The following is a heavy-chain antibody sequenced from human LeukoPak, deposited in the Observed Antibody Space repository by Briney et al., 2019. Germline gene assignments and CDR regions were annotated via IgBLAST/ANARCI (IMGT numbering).Heavy chain of an antibody. Sequence: SQTLSLTCALSGDIVSSNSAAWNWIRQSPSRGLEWLVRTYYRSKLYNDYAVSVKNRITITPETSRNQFSLQLNSVTPEDTAVYYCASDQGTTLDAFDIWGQGTMVTVSS. CDR2: TYYRSKLYN. CDR1: GDIVSSNSAA. D-gene: IGHD1-7*01. J-gene: IGHJ3*02. CDR3: ASDQGTTLDAFDI. V-gene: IGHV6-1*01.